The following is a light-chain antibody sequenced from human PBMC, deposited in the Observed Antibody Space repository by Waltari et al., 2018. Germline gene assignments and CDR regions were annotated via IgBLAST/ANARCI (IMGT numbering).Light chain of an antibody. CDR1: QRLGHSDGKTY. CDR2: KVS. CDR3: MQATHWPLT. Sequence: DVVMTQSELSLPVTVGQPAASSCRSSQRLGHSDGKTYLNWFQQRPGQSPRRLIYKVSNRDSGVPDRFSGSGAGTDFTLKISRVEAEDVGVYYCMQATHWPLTFGQGTKVEIK. V-gene: IGKV2-30*02. J-gene: IGKJ1*01.